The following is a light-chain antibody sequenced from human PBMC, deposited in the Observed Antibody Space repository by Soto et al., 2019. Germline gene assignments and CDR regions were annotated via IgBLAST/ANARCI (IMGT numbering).Light chain of an antibody. Sequence: EIVLTQSPGTLSLSPGERATLSCRASQSVSSSYLAWYQQKPGQAPRLLIYGASSRATGIPDRFSGGGTGTDFTLTISRLEPEDFAVYYCKQYGSSPPTFGQGTKLEIK. J-gene: IGKJ2*01. CDR3: KQYGSSPPT. CDR2: GAS. V-gene: IGKV3-20*01. CDR1: QSVSSSY.